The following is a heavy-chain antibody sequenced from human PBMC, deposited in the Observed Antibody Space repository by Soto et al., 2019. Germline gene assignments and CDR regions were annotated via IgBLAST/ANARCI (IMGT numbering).Heavy chain of an antibody. D-gene: IGHD1-1*01. CDR2: ISYDGSNK. Sequence: QVQLVESGGGVVQPGRSLRLSCAASGFTFSSYGMHWVRQAPGKGLEWVAVISYDGSNKYYADSVKGRFTISRDNSKNTLYLQMNSLRAEDTAVYYCAKVPDPNVQLEHMYYFDYWGQGTLVTVSS. V-gene: IGHV3-30*18. J-gene: IGHJ4*02. CDR1: GFTFSSYG. CDR3: AKVPDPNVQLEHMYYFDY.